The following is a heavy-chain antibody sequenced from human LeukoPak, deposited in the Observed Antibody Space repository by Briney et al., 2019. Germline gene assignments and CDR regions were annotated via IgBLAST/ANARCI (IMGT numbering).Heavy chain of an antibody. CDR3: TTDGAYSDY. D-gene: IGHD2-21*01. V-gene: IGHV3-21*01. CDR1: GFTFSNYI. CDR2: ISSSSSYI. Sequence: PGGSLRLSCADSGFTFSNYIMNWVRQAPGKGLEWVSSISSSSSYIYYAESLKGRFTISSDNAKNSLYLQMNSLRAEDTAVYYCTTDGAYSDYWGQGTLVTVSS. J-gene: IGHJ4*02.